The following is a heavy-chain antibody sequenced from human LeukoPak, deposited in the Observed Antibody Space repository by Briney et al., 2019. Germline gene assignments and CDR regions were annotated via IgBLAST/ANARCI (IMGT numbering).Heavy chain of an antibody. D-gene: IGHD3-22*01. V-gene: IGHV3-23*01. CDR3: AKPKSAYYYDSSGPNWFDP. J-gene: IGHJ5*02. Sequence: GGSLRLSCAASGFTFSSYAMSWVRQAPGKGLEWVSAISGSGGSTHYADSVKGRFTISRDNSKNTLYLQMNSLRAEDTAVYYCAKPKSAYYYDSSGPNWFDPWGQGTLVTVSS. CDR1: GFTFSSYA. CDR2: ISGSGGST.